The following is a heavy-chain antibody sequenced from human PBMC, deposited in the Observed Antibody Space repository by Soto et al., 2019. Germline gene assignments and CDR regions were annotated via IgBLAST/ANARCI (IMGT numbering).Heavy chain of an antibody. J-gene: IGHJ3*02. CDR2: TWNDGSNK. D-gene: IGHD1-1*01. CDR1: VFTFSTYG. CDR3: TTELNDMKAFDI. V-gene: IGHV3-33*01. Sequence: QVQLVESGGGVVQPGRSLRLSCVASVFTFSTYGMHWVRQAPGKGLEWVAMTWNDGSNKYYTDSMKDRFTISRDNSKNTLYLQMNSLTDEDSAVYYCTTELNDMKAFDIWGQGTMVTVSS.